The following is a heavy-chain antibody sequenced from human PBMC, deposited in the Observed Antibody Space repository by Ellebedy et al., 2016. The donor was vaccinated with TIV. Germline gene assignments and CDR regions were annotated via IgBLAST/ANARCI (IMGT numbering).Heavy chain of an antibody. J-gene: IGHJ6*02. CDR2: ILPTGGST. V-gene: IGHV1-46*01. CDR3: AREDLLASSSPDHYGLDV. D-gene: IGHD6-6*01. Sequence: AASVKVSCKTSGYNFIDYGVSWVRQAPGQGLEWLGIILPTGGSTDYAQRFQGRVTMTRDTSTSTVYMELGSLTFEDTAVYYCAREDLLASSSPDHYGLDVWGQGTTVTVSS. CDR1: GYNFIDYG.